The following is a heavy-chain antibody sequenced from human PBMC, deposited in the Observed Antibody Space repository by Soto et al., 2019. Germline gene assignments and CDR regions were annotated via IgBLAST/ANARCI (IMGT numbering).Heavy chain of an antibody. J-gene: IGHJ5*02. CDR2: IYWDDDK. CDR1: GFSLSTSGVG. Sequence: QITLKESGPTLVKPTQTLTLTCTFSGFSLSTSGVGVGWIRQPPGKALEWLALIYWDDDKRYSPALKSRLTTPQATPKTQVHLPMPHMDPVDTATYYCSHSPSLPAAMWNFFDLLGQGTLVTLSS. CDR3: SHSPSLPAAMWNFFDL. V-gene: IGHV2-5*02. D-gene: IGHD2-2*01.